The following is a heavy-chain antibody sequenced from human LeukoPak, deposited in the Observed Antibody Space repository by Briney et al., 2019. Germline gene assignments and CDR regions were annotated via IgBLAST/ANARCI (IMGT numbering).Heavy chain of an antibody. CDR1: GFTFSSYS. V-gene: IGHV3-53*01. Sequence: GGSLRPSCAASGFTFSSYSMNWVRQAPGKGLEWVSIIYSGGSTFYADSVKGRFTISRDNSKNTLYLQMNSLRAEDTAVYYRARGGSYLSAFDIWGQGTMVTVSS. CDR2: IYSGGST. CDR3: ARGGSYLSAFDI. D-gene: IGHD1-26*01. J-gene: IGHJ3*02.